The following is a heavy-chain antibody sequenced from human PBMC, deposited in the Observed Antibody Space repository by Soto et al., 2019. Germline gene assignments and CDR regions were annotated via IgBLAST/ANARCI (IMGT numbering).Heavy chain of an antibody. CDR3: ASPYSSGWPTRYAFGWFDP. V-gene: IGHV4-34*01. CDR1: GGSFSGYY. Sequence: SETLSLTCAVYGGSFSGYYWSWIRQPPGKGLEWIGEINHSGSTNYNPSLKSRVTISVDTSKNQFSLKLSSVTAADTAVYYCASPYSSGWPTRYAFGWFDPWGQGTVVTVAS. CDR2: INHSGST. J-gene: IGHJ5*02. D-gene: IGHD6-19*01.